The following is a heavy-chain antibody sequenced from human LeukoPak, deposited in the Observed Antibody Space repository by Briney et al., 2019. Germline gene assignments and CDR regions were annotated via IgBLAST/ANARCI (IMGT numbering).Heavy chain of an antibody. J-gene: IGHJ4*02. Sequence: NPGGSLRLSCAASGFTFSSYSMNWVREAPGKGLEWVSSISSCSSYIYYADSVKRLFTISRDNAKHTLYLQMNSLRAEDTAVYYCAKDLGWVVVTAADYWGQGTLVTVSS. CDR1: GFTFSSYS. D-gene: IGHD2-21*02. CDR2: ISSCSSYI. V-gene: IGHV3-21*01. CDR3: AKDLGWVVVTAADY.